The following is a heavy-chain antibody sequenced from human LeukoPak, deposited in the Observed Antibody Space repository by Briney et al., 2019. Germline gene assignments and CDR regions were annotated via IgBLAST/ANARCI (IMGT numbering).Heavy chain of an antibody. CDR2: IYSGGST. V-gene: IGHV3-53*01. D-gene: IGHD4-17*01. Sequence: GGSLRLSCAASGFTVSSNYMSWVRQAPGKGLEWVSVIYSGGSTYYADSVKGRYTISRDNSKNTLYLQMNSLRAEDTAVYYCARVTTVTTYYYYYMDVWGKGTTVTVSS. J-gene: IGHJ6*03. CDR3: ARVTTVTTYYYYYMDV. CDR1: GFTVSSNY.